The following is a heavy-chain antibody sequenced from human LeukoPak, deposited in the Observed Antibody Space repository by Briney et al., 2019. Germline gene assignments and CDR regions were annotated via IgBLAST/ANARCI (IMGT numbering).Heavy chain of an antibody. J-gene: IGHJ4*02. V-gene: IGHV4-30-4*01. CDR1: GGSISSGGYF. D-gene: IGHD3-10*01. CDR3: ARDEVKDGSGHVDY. CDR2: IYFSGST. Sequence: SETLSLTCTVSGGSISSGGYFWSWIRQPTGKGLEWIGYIYFSGSTHYNPSLRSRVTISIDTSKNQFSLKLSSVTAADTAVYYCARDEVKDGSGHVDYWGQGTLVTVSS.